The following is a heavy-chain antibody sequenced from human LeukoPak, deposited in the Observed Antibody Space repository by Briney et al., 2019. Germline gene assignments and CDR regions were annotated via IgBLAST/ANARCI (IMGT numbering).Heavy chain of an antibody. CDR2: ISGYNGNT. J-gene: IGHJ4*02. CDR1: GYSFSSSG. V-gene: IGHV1-18*01. Sequence: ASVKVSCKASGYSFSSSGITRVRQAPGQGLEWMGWISGYNGNTADAQIFQGRVTMTTDTSTSTAYMELRSLRSDDTAVYFCARSGHCSGTSCYGEGIDFWGQGTLVTVSS. D-gene: IGHD2-2*01. CDR3: ARSGHCSGTSCYGEGIDF.